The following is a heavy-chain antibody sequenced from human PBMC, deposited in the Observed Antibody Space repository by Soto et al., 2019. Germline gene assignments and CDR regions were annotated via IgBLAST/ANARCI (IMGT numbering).Heavy chain of an antibody. D-gene: IGHD2-21*02. CDR2: IIPIFGTA. J-gene: IGHJ1*01. CDR1: GGTFSSYA. Sequence: QVQLVQSGAEVNKPGASVQGSCKASGGTFSSYAISWVRQAPGQGLAWMGGIIPIFGTANYAQKFQGRVTITADEYTSTAYMELGSLRSEDTAVYYCARDCGYCRRKYFQHWGQGTLVTVSS. V-gene: IGHV1-69*01. CDR3: ARDCGYCRRKYFQH.